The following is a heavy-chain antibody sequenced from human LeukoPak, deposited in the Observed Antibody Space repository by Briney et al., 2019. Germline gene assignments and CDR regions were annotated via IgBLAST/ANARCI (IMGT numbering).Heavy chain of an antibody. V-gene: IGHV1-24*01. Sequence: ASVKVSCKVSGYTLTELSMHWVRQAPGKGLEWMGGFDPEDGETIYAQKFQGRVTMTEDTSTDTAYMELSSLRSEDTAVYYCATGGSGSWHRPSNNWFDPWGQGTLVTVSS. CDR1: GYTLTELS. CDR3: ATGGSGSWHRPSNNWFDP. J-gene: IGHJ5*02. D-gene: IGHD6-13*01. CDR2: FDPEDGET.